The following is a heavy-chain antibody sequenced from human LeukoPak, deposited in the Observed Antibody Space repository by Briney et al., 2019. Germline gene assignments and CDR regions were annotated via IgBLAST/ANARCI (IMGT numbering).Heavy chain of an antibody. CDR3: ARRARIAAAINWFDP. J-gene: IGHJ5*02. CDR1: GYTFTSYA. Sequence: GASVKVSCKASGYTFTSYAMHWVRQAPGQRLEWMGWINAGNGNTKYSQKFQGRVTITRDTSASTAYMELSSLRSEDTAVYYCARRARIAAAINWFDPWGQGTLVTVSS. D-gene: IGHD6-13*01. CDR2: INAGNGNT. V-gene: IGHV1-3*01.